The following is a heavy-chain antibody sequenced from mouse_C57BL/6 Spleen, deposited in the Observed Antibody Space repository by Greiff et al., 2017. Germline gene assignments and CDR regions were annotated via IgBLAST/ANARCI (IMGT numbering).Heavy chain of an antibody. CDR3: ARTIPYDGYYFAY. J-gene: IGHJ2*01. CDR2: IYPGSGST. D-gene: IGHD2-3*01. V-gene: IGHV1-55*01. CDR1: GYTFTSSW. Sequence: QVQLQQPGAELVKPGASVKMSCKASGYTFTSSWITWVKQRPGQGLEWIGDIYPGSGSTNYNEKFKSKATLTVDTSSSTAYMQLSSLTSEDSAVYYCARTIPYDGYYFAYWGQGTTLTVSS.